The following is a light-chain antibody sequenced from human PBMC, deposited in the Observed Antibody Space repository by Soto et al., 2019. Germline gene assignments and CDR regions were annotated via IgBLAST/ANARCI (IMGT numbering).Light chain of an antibody. V-gene: IGKV1-39*01. J-gene: IGKJ4*01. CDR2: AAS. CDR1: QSVSGY. Sequence: DIQMTQSPSSLSASVGDRVTISCRASQSVSGYLNWYQQKPGKAPKLLIYAASNLHSGVPSRFSGSGSTTDFTLTISRLQPEDFATYYCQQSFSTPLTFGGGTKVEIK. CDR3: QQSFSTPLT.